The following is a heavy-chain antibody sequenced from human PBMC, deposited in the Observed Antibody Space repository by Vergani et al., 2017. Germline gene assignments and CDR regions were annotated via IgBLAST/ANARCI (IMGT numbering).Heavy chain of an antibody. CDR2: IKSDGSIT. D-gene: IGHD4-17*01. CDR1: GFSFSGYW. CDR3: ARVMTVTTCPDY. V-gene: IGHV3-74*01. J-gene: IGHJ4*02. Sequence: EVQLVESGGGLIHPGGSLRLSCEGSGFSFSGYWMHWVRQSPEKGLVWVSRIKSDGSITNYADSVKGRFTISRDNAKNSLYLQMNSLRAEDTAVYYCARVMTVTTCPDYWGQGTLVTVSS.